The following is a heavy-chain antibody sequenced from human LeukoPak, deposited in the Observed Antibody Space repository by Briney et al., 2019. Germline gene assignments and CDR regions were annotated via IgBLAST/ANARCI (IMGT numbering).Heavy chain of an antibody. CDR1: RFSFSTYP. D-gene: IGHD1-1*01. J-gene: IGHJ3*02. Sequence: AGGSLRLSCAASRFSFSTYPMGWVRQAPGKGLEWVSGISASGDVTLHADPVKGRFTISRDNSKNTLYLQMTSLRAEDTAEYYCAKSLFTSATGTGRAFHIWGQGTMVTVSS. V-gene: IGHV3-23*01. CDR3: AKSLFTSATGTGRAFHI. CDR2: ISASGDVT.